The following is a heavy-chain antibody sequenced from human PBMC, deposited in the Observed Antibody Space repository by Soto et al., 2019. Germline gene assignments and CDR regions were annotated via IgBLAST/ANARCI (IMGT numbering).Heavy chain of an antibody. CDR1: GFTVSSKY. J-gene: IGHJ5*02. CDR3: AKGGSIQLWSPADP. CDR2: ISSGSTT. D-gene: IGHD3-10*01. V-gene: IGHV3-53*01. Sequence: EVQLVESGGGLIQPGGSLRLSCAASGFTVSSKYMSWVRQAPGKGLEWVSVISSGSTTYYVDSVKGRFTISRDDSKNTLHLHMNSLRAEDTAVYYCAKGGSIQLWSPADPWGQGTLVTVSS.